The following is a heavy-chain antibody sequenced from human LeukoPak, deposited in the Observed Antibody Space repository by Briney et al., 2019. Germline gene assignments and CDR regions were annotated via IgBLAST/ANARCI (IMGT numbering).Heavy chain of an antibody. CDR3: ATSPSIPAAPNDY. CDR2: VDPEEGET. V-gene: IGHV1-69-2*01. D-gene: IGHD2-2*01. Sequence: GATVKISCKASGSTVTDYYIHWVQQAPGKGLEWMGRVDPEEGETIYADRFQGRLIITADTFTDTAYMELSSLRSEDTAVYFCATSPSIPAAPNDYWGQGTVVTVSS. CDR1: GSTVTDYY. J-gene: IGHJ4*02.